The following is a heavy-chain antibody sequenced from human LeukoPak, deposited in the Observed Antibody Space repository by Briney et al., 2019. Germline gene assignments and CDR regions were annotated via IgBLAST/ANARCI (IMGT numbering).Heavy chain of an antibody. D-gene: IGHD3-10*01. V-gene: IGHV3-48*04. J-gene: IGHJ4*02. CDR2: ISSSSSTI. CDR1: GFTFSSYS. Sequence: GGSLRLSCAASGFTFSSYSMNWVRQAPGKGLEWVSYISSSSSTIYYADSVKGRFTISRDNAKNSLYLQMNSLRAEDTALYYCAKSWFRDRDYFDYWGQGTLVTVSS. CDR3: AKSWFRDRDYFDY.